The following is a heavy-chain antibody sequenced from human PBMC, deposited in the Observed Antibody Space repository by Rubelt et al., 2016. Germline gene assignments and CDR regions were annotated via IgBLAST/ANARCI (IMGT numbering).Heavy chain of an antibody. CDR3: ASSGYDSDAFDI. CDR1: GGTFSSYA. D-gene: IGHD5-12*01. CDR2: IIPILGIG. Sequence: QVQLVQSGAEVKKPGSSVKVSCKASGGTFSSYAISWVRQAPGPGLEWMGRIIPILGIGSFAQKYKGRVTCTADKSTSTAYMELSILRSEDTAVYYCASSGYDSDAFDIWGQGTMVTVSS. J-gene: IGHJ3*02. V-gene: IGHV1-69*04.